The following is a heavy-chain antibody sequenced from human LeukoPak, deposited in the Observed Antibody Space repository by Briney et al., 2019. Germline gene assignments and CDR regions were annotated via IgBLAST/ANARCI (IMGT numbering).Heavy chain of an antibody. V-gene: IGHV4-4*07. CDR2: IYTSGST. D-gene: IGHD1-14*01. CDR3: ARGRYESTRLSADYYYYMDV. Sequence: SETLSLACTVSGGSITGYYWSWIRQPAGKGLEWIGRIYTSGSTIYNPSLKSRVTMSVDTSKNQFSLRLNSVTAADTAVYYCARGRYESTRLSADYYYYMDVWGKGTTVTVSS. J-gene: IGHJ6*03. CDR1: GGSITGYY.